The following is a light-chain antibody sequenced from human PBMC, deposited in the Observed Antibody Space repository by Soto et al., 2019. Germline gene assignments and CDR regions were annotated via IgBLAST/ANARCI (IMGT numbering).Light chain of an antibody. J-gene: IGKJ3*01. CDR3: QKYNSAPFT. V-gene: IGKV1-27*01. CDR2: AAS. Sequence: DIQMTQSPSSLSASVGDRVTITCRASQGISSYLAWYQQKPGKVPKLLIYAASTLQSGVPSRFSGSGSGTDFILTISSLQPEDVATYYCQKYNSAPFTVGPGTKVYIK. CDR1: QGISSY.